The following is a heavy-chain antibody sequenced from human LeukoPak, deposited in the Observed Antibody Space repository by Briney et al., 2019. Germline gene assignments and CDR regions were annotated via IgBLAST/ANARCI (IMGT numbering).Heavy chain of an antibody. D-gene: IGHD4-17*01. Sequence: GESLEISFKGSGYSFSNYWIGWVRQMPGKGREWMGIIYPGDSDTRYSPSFQGQVTISVHESINTAYLQWSSLEASDTAMYYCARQYGRPFDYWGQGTLVTVSS. V-gene: IGHV5-51*01. CDR3: ARQYGRPFDY. CDR1: GYSFSNYW. J-gene: IGHJ4*02. CDR2: IYPGDSDT.